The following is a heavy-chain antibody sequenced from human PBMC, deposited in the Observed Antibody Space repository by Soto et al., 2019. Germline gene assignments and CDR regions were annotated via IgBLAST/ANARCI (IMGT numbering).Heavy chain of an antibody. Sequence: SETLSLTCTVSGGSISSSSYYWGWIRQPPGKGLEWIGSIYYSGSTYYNPSLKSRVTISVDTSKNQFSLKLSSVTAADTAVYYCARRPYDFWSGYYLYFDYWGQGTLVTVSS. CDR2: IYYSGST. D-gene: IGHD3-3*01. J-gene: IGHJ4*02. CDR1: GGSISSSSYY. V-gene: IGHV4-39*01. CDR3: ARRPYDFWSGYYLYFDY.